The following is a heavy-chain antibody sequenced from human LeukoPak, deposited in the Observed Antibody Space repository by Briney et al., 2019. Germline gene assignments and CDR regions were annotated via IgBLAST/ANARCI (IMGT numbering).Heavy chain of an antibody. D-gene: IGHD5-18*01. Sequence: SETLSLTCTVSGYSISSGYYWGWIRQPPGKGLEWIGSIYHSGSTYYNPSLKSRVTISVDTSKNQFSLKLSSVTAADTAVYYCARDQNTAMVRGAFDIWGQGTMVTVSS. J-gene: IGHJ3*02. V-gene: IGHV4-38-2*02. CDR3: ARDQNTAMVRGAFDI. CDR1: GYSISSGYY. CDR2: IYHSGST.